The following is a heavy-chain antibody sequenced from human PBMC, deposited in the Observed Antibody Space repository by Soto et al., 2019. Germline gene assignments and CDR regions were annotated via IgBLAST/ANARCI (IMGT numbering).Heavy chain of an antibody. CDR3: VRQAKLTTVNADVGFYYDLDV. J-gene: IGHJ6*02. V-gene: IGHV3-23*01. CDR1: ESIFSNYV. D-gene: IGHD4-4*01. CDR2: ITAKGAAT. Sequence: PRGSLRLSPTYPESIFSNYVTSCLRHAPGKGMERVSDITAKGAATHYADSVKAWFTTSRANSHNMLYLHRNRLRAEDPAACDCVRQAKLTTVNADVGFYYDLDVWRQGTTVTVS.